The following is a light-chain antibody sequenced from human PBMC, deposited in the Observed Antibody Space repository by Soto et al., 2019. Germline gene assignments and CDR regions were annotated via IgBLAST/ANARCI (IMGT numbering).Light chain of an antibody. Sequence: DIQMTQSPSILSASVGDGVTIACRASQSVTLWLTWYQQKPGKAPKLLLYKASTLESGVPSRCSGNGSETDFTLTISSLQPDDIGTYYCQQYISYPYTFGQGTKLEIK. V-gene: IGKV1-5*03. CDR3: QQYISYPYT. CDR2: KAS. J-gene: IGKJ2*01. CDR1: QSVTLW.